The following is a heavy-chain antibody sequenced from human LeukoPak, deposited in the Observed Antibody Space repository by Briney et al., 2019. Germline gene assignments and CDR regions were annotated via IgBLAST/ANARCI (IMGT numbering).Heavy chain of an antibody. J-gene: IGHJ4*02. CDR3: ARDLGPTYYYDSSGPV. Sequence: SETLSLTCTVSGVSISSYYWSWIRQPPGKGLEWIGYIYYSGSTNYNPSLKSRVTISVDTSKNQSSLKLSSVTAADTAVYYYARDLGPTYYYDSSGPVWGQGTLVTVSS. CDR1: GVSISSYY. D-gene: IGHD3-22*01. V-gene: IGHV4-59*01. CDR2: IYYSGST.